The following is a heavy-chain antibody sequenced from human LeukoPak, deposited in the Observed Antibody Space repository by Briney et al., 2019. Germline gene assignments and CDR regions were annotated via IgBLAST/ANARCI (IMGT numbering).Heavy chain of an antibody. D-gene: IGHD6-13*01. CDR2: INHSGST. CDR3: ARGSGSAAAGQTGWFDP. J-gene: IGHJ5*02. CDR1: GFTFSSYA. Sequence: GSLRLSCAASGFTFSSYAMSWVRQPPGKGLEWIGEINHSGSTNYNPSLKSRVTISVDTSKNQFSLKLSSVTAADTAVYYCARGSGSAAAGQTGWFDPWGQGTLVTVSS. V-gene: IGHV4-34*01.